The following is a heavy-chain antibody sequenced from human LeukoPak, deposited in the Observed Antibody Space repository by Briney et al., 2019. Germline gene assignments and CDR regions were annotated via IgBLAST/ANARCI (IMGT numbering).Heavy chain of an antibody. Sequence: SETLSLTCTVSGGSISSGGYYWSWIRQPPGKGLEWIGYIYHSGSTYYSPSLKSRVTISVDRSKNQFSLKLSFVTAADTAVYYCARAKREQLVRGYYFDYWGQGTLVTVSS. CDR2: IYHSGST. CDR1: GGSISSGGYY. V-gene: IGHV4-30-2*01. D-gene: IGHD6-6*01. CDR3: ARAKREQLVRGYYFDY. J-gene: IGHJ4*02.